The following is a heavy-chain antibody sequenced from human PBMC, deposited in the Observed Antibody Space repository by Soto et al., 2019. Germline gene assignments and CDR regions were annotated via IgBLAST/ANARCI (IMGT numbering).Heavy chain of an antibody. V-gene: IGHV3-30*18. J-gene: IGHJ4*02. D-gene: IGHD1-1*01. Sequence: QVQLVESGGGVVQPGRSLRLSCAASGFTFSSYGMHWVRQAPGKGLEWVAVISYDGSNKYYADSVKGRFTISRDNSKNTLYLQMTSLRAEDTAVYYCAKDLARTGYWGQGTLVTVSS. CDR2: ISYDGSNK. CDR3: AKDLARTGY. CDR1: GFTFSSYG.